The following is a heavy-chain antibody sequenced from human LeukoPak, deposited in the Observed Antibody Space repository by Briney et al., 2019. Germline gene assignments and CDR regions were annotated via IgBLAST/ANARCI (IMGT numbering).Heavy chain of an antibody. CDR1: GFTFSSYA. D-gene: IGHD4-17*01. CDR2: ISGSGDST. CDR3: AKRRGATTGYFDY. J-gene: IGHJ4*02. V-gene: IGHV3-23*01. Sequence: GGSLRLSCAASGFTFSSYAMSWVRQAPGKGLEWVSAISGSGDSTYYADSVKGRFTISRDNSRNTLYLQMNSLRAEDTAVYYCAKRRGATTGYFDYWGQGTLVTVSS.